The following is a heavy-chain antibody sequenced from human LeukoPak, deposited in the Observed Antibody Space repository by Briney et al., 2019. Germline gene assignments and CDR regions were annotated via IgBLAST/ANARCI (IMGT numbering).Heavy chain of an antibody. D-gene: IGHD3-3*01. CDR3: ARVASYDFWSGYRPYYFDY. V-gene: IGHV3-7*04. CDR1: GFTFSSYW. J-gene: IGHJ4*02. Sequence: PGGSLRLSCAASGFTFSSYWMSWVRQAPGKGLEWVANIKQDGSEKYYVDSVKGRLTISRDNAKNSLYLQMNSLRAEDTAVYYCARVASYDFWSGYRPYYFDYWGQGTLVTVSS. CDR2: IKQDGSEK.